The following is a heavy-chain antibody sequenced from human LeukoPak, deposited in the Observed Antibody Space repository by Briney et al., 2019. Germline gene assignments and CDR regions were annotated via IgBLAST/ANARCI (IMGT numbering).Heavy chain of an antibody. V-gene: IGHV4-38-2*02. CDR1: GYSISSGYY. J-gene: IGHJ4*02. CDR3: GRQRGYSYGEMDY. D-gene: IGHD5-18*01. Sequence: SETLSLTCTVSGYSISSGYYWSWIRQPPGKGLEWIGEINHSGSTNYNPSLKSRVTISVDTSKNQFSLKLSSVTAADAAVYYCGRQRGYSYGEMDYWGQGTLVTVSS. CDR2: INHSGST.